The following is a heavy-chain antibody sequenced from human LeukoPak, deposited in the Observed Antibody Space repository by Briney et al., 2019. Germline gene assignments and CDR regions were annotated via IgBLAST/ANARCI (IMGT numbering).Heavy chain of an antibody. J-gene: IGHJ4*02. CDR2: INPNSGGT. Sequence: ASVKVSCKASEYTLTGYYLHWVRQAPGQGLEWMGWINPNSGGTNYAQKFQGRVTMTRDTSISTAYMELSRLRSDDTAVYYCARVGATVTTIDYWGQGTLVTVSS. CDR3: ARVGATVTTIDY. V-gene: IGHV1-2*02. CDR1: EYTLTGYY. D-gene: IGHD4-17*01.